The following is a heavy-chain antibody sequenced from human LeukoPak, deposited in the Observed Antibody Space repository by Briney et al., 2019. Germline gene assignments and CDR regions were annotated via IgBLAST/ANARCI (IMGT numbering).Heavy chain of an antibody. J-gene: IGHJ5*02. CDR3: ARGPDYYDSSGYYYGWFDP. V-gene: IGHV3-48*03. CDR1: GFTFINYE. CDR2: ISPTGSDM. Sequence: PGGSLRLSCAASGFTFINYEMTWVRQAPGKGLEWLSYISPTGSDMYYADSVKGRVTISRDNAKNSLYLQMNSLRAEDTAVYYCARGPDYYDSSGYYYGWFDPWGQGTLVTVSS. D-gene: IGHD3-22*01.